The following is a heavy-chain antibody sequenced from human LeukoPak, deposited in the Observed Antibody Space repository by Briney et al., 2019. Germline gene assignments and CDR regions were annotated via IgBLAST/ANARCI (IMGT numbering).Heavy chain of an antibody. CDR3: ARSHYYGSGNTYYFDY. D-gene: IGHD3-10*01. CDR2: ISYDGDNK. V-gene: IGHV3-30-3*01. Sequence: GGSLRLSCAASGFTFRSYAMHWVRQAPGKGLEWVAVISYDGDNKYYADSVKGPFTISRDNSKNTVYLQMNSLRAEDTAVYYCARSHYYGSGNTYYFDYWGQGTLVTVSS. CDR1: GFTFRSYA. J-gene: IGHJ4*02.